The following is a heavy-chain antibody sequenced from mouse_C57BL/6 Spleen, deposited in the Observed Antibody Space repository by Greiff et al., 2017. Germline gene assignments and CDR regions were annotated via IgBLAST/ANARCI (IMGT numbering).Heavy chain of an antibody. Sequence: EVQLVESGGDLVKPGGSLKLSCAASGFTFSSYGMSWVRQTPDKRLEWVATISSGGSYTYYPDSVKGRFTISRDNAKNTLYLQMSSLKSEDTAMYYCARQNRGEYFDYWGQGTTLTVSS. CDR1: GFTFSSYG. CDR2: ISSGGSYT. D-gene: IGHD2-14*01. V-gene: IGHV5-6*01. CDR3: ARQNRGEYFDY. J-gene: IGHJ2*01.